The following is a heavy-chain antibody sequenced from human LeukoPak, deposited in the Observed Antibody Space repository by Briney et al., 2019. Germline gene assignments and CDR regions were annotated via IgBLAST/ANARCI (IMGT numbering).Heavy chain of an antibody. CDR1: GFTFSSYS. J-gene: IGHJ6*02. Sequence: GSLRLSCAASGFTFSSYSMNWVRQAPGKGLEWVSSISSSSSYIYYADSVKGRFTISRDNAKNSLYLQMNSLRAEDTAVYYCARDLVLWFGELSYGMDVWGQGTTVTVSS. CDR3: ARDLVLWFGELSYGMDV. CDR2: ISSSSSYI. V-gene: IGHV3-21*01. D-gene: IGHD3-10*01.